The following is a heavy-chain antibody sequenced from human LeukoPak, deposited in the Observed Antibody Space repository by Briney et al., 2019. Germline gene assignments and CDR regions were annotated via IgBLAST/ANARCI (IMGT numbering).Heavy chain of an antibody. CDR2: ISGSGDTT. CDR1: GFTFSSYA. D-gene: IGHD5-18*01. V-gene: IGHV3-23*01. CDR3: AKAYVDTTYFDS. J-gene: IGHJ4*02. Sequence: GGSLRLSCAASGFTFSSYAMTWVRQAPGKGLEWVSAISGSGDTTYSADSVRGRFTISRDNSKNTLFLQMNSLRAEDTAVYYCAKAYVDTTYFDSWGQGTLVTVSS.